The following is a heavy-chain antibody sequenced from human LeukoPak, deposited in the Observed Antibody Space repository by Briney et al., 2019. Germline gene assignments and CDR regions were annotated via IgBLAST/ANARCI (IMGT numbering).Heavy chain of an antibody. CDR3: ARGNTGTGDY. CDR2: IQENGNAK. Sequence: GGSLRLSCAASGFTFSAYWMTWVRQAPGKGLEWVANIQENGNAKYYVDSVKGRFTISRDNAKNSLYLQMNSLRADDTAVYYCARGNTGTGDYWGQGTLVTVSS. D-gene: IGHD1/OR15-1a*01. V-gene: IGHV3-7*03. J-gene: IGHJ4*02. CDR1: GFTFSAYW.